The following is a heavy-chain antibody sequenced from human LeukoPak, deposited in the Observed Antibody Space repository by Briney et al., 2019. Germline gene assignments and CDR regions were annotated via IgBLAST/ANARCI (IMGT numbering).Heavy chain of an antibody. V-gene: IGHV4-4*07. J-gene: IGHJ3*01. D-gene: IGHD2-15*01. CDR3: ARGVDCSDFAFDF. CDR2: IYSDGSS. Sequence: SETLSLTCTVSGGSISSYYWSWIRQPAGRGLEWIGRIYSDGSSSYNPSLKSRVSMSVDTSKNQFSLKVTLVTAAYTAVYYCARGVDCSDFAFDFWGQGTMVTVS. CDR1: GGSISSYY.